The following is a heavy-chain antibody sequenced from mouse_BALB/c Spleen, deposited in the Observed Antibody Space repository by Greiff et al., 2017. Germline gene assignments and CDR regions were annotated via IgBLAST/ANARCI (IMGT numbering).Heavy chain of an antibody. CDR3: ASTLLRLRGGFDY. J-gene: IGHJ2*01. D-gene: IGHD1-2*01. CDR2: IWSGGST. Sequence: VQLKESGPGLVQPSQSLSITCTVSGFSLTSYGVHWVRQSPGKGLEWLGVIWSGGSTDYNAAFISRLSISKDNSKSQVFFKMNSLQANDTAIYYCASTLLRLRGGFDYWGQGTTLTVSS. V-gene: IGHV2-2*02. CDR1: GFSLTSYG.